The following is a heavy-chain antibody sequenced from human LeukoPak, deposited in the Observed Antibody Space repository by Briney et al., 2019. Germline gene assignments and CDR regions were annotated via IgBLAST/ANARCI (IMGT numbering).Heavy chain of an antibody. V-gene: IGHV3-7*01. CDR1: GFTFSSFW. D-gene: IGHD6-13*01. CDR2: MERDGSKK. J-gene: IGHJ4*02. Sequence: GGSLRLSCAASGFTFSSFWLTWVRQAPGKGLEWVANMERDGSKKTYGASVKGRFTLSRANAKHSLYLQMSSLRAEDTAVYYCATAPAAADSFWGQGTLVAVSA. CDR3: ATAPAAADSF.